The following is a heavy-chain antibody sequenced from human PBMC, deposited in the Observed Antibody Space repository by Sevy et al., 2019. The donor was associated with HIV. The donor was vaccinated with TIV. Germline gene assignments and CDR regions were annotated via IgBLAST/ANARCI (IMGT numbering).Heavy chain of an antibody. D-gene: IGHD3-16*02. CDR1: GFTFSSYA. J-gene: IGHJ4*02. Sequence: GGSLRLSCAASGFTFSSYAMHWVRQAPGKGLEWVAVISYDGSNKYYADSGKGRFTISRDNSKNTRYLQMNSLRAEDTAVYYCARGESRIMITFGGVIVDPPLDYWGQGTLVTVSS. V-gene: IGHV3-30-3*01. CDR3: ARGESRIMITFGGVIVDPPLDY. CDR2: ISYDGSNK.